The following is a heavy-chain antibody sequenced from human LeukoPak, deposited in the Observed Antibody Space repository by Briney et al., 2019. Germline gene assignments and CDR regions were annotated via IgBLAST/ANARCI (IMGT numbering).Heavy chain of an antibody. J-gene: IGHJ4*02. CDR1: GGSISSGGYY. D-gene: IGHD3-10*01. CDR3: ASEGGSGSLDY. V-gene: IGHV4-31*03. Sequence: SETLSLTCTVSGGSISSGGYYWSWIRQHPGRGLEWIGYIYYSGGTYYNPSLKSRVTISVDTSKNQFSLKLSSVTAADTAVYYCASEGGSGSLDYWGQGTLVTVSS. CDR2: IYYSGGT.